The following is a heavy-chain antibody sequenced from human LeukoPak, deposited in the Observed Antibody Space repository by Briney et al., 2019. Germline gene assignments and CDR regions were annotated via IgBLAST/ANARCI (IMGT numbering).Heavy chain of an antibody. Sequence: GASVKVSCKSSGYTFTSFAMNWVRQAPGQRLEWMGWINTNTGKPTYAQDFTGRFVFSLDTSVSTTYLQISSLKPEDTAVYYCARGTPLYCSSTSCYTEGYYYYMDVWGKGTTVTVSS. CDR1: GYTFTSFA. J-gene: IGHJ6*03. CDR3: ARGTPLYCSSTSCYTEGYYYYMDV. D-gene: IGHD2-2*02. V-gene: IGHV7-4-1*02. CDR2: INTNTGKP.